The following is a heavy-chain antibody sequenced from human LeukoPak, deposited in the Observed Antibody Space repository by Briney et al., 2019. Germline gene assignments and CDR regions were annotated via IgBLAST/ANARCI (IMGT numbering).Heavy chain of an antibody. CDR2: INHSGST. J-gene: IGHJ3*02. V-gene: IGHV4-34*01. CDR1: GGSISSYY. D-gene: IGHD3-22*01. Sequence: SETLSLTCTVSGGSISSYYWSWICQPPGKGLEWIGEINHSGSTNYKPSLKSGVTISVDTSKNQFSLKLSCVTAADTAVYYCARPTERHYYDSSGYFDAFDIWGQGTMVTVSS. CDR3: ARPTERHYYDSSGYFDAFDI.